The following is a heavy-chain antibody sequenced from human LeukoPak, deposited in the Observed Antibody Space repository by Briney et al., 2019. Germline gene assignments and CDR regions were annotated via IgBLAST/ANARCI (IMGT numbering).Heavy chain of an antibody. CDR1: GFTFSSYS. CDR2: ISSSSSYI. Sequence: GGSLRLSCAASGFTFSSYSMNWVRQAPGKGLEWVSSISSSSSYIYYADSVKGRFTISRDNSKNTLFLQMNSLRAEDTAVYYCAKGYYGSGSYDYWGQGTLATVSS. V-gene: IGHV3-21*04. D-gene: IGHD3-10*01. J-gene: IGHJ4*02. CDR3: AKGYYGSGSYDY.